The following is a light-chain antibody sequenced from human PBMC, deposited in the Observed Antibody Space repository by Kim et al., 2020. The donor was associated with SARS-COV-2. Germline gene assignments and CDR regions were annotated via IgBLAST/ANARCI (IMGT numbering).Light chain of an antibody. CDR1: QGISSA. CDR2: DAS. J-gene: IGKJ5*01. CDR3: QQFNYLIT. Sequence: SASVGDRVTITCRASQGISSALAWYQQKQGKAPKLLIYDASILVSGVPSRFSGSGAGTDFTLTISSLQPEDFATYYCQQFNYLITFGQGTRLEIK. V-gene: IGKV1-13*02.